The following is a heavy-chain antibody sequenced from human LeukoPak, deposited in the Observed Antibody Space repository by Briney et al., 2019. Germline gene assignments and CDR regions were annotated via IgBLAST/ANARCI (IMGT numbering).Heavy chain of an antibody. V-gene: IGHV4-61*02. J-gene: IGHJ4*02. D-gene: IGHD4-11*01. CDR1: GVAISSVGYY. CDR2: VYVSGST. Sequence: SQTLSLSCTVSGVAISSVGYYWSWIRQPAGKGLEWIGRVYVSGSTSYNTSLKSRVAISVDRYTNKFSLKMRSLTAAETAVYYCARDDYTADVVDYWGQGTLVTVSS. CDR3: ARDDYTADVVDY.